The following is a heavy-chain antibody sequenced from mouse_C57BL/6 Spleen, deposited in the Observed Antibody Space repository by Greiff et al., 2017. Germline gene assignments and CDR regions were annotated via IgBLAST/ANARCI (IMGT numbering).Heavy chain of an antibody. CDR1: GYTFTSYW. CDR2: IYPSDSET. Sequence: QVQLQQPGAELVRPGSSVKLSCKASGYTFTSYWMDWVKQRPGQGLEWIGNIYPSDSETHYNQKFKDKATLTVDKSSSTAYMQLSSLTSEDSAVYYCAREGYCSSYHNDYWGQGTTLTVSS. CDR3: AREGYCSSYHNDY. D-gene: IGHD1-1*01. J-gene: IGHJ2*01. V-gene: IGHV1-61*01.